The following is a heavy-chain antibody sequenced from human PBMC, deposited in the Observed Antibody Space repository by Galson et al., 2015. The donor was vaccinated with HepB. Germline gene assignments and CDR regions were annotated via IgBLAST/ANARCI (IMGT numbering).Heavy chain of an antibody. D-gene: IGHD3-10*01. CDR1: GYTFTSYA. CDR2: INAGNGNT. Sequence: SVKVSCKAPGYTFTSYAMHWVRQAPGQRLEWMGWINAGNGNTKYSQKFQGRVTITRDTSASTAYMELSSLRSEDTAVYYCARAYGSGRGWFDPWGQGTLVTVSS. CDR3: ARAYGSGRGWFDP. V-gene: IGHV1-3*01. J-gene: IGHJ5*02.